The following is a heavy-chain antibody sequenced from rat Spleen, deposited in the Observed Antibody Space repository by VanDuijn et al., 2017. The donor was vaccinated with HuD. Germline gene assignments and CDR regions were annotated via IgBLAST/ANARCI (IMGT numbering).Heavy chain of an antibody. J-gene: IGHJ2*01. V-gene: IGHV5-22*01. CDR1: GFTFSDHY. D-gene: IGHD4-3*01. CDR3: SRRDSGYFDY. Sequence: EVQLVESGGGLVQPGRSMKLSCAASGFTFSDHYMAWVRQAPKKGLEWVASISYEGSGTYYGDSVKGRFTISRDNAKSTLYLQMNSLRSEDTATYYCSRRDSGYFDYWGQGVMVTVSS. CDR2: ISYEGSGT.